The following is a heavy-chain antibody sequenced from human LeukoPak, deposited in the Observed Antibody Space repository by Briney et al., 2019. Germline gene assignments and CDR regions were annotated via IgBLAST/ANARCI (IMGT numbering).Heavy chain of an antibody. Sequence: ASVKVSCKASGYTFTSYDINWVRQATGQGLEWMGWMNPNSGNTGYAQKFQGRVTMTRNTSISTAYMELSSLRSEDTAVYYCARAVRYAIHDYYYYYYMDVWGKGTTVTVSS. D-gene: IGHD2-8*01. CDR3: ARAVRYAIHDYYYYYYMDV. CDR2: MNPNSGNT. V-gene: IGHV1-8*01. J-gene: IGHJ6*03. CDR1: GYTFTSYD.